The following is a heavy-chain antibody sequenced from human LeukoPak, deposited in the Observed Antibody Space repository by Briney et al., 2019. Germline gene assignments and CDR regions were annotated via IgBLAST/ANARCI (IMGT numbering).Heavy chain of an antibody. D-gene: IGHD2-15*01. J-gene: IGHJ5*02. Sequence: SETLSLTCAVYGGSFSGYYWSWIRQPQGKGLEWIGEINHSGSTNYNPSLKSRVTISVDTSKNQFSLRLSSVTAADTAVYYCARGYCSGGSCYSWFDPWGQGTLVTVSS. V-gene: IGHV4-34*01. CDR1: GGSFSGYY. CDR2: INHSGST. CDR3: ARGYCSGGSCYSWFDP.